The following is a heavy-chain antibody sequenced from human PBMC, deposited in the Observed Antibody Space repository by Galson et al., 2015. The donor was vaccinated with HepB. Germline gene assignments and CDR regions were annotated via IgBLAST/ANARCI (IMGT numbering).Heavy chain of an antibody. D-gene: IGHD2-2*01. Sequence: SVKVSCKASGYTFTSYYMHWVRQAPGQGLEWMGIINPSGGSTSYAQKFQGRVTMTRDTSTSTVYMELSSLRSEATAVYYCARGPPPGVGYCSSTSCYPRGVGAADYWGQGPLVTVSS. V-gene: IGHV1-46*01. CDR1: GYTFTSYY. J-gene: IGHJ4*02. CDR3: ARGPPPGVGYCSSTSCYPRGVGAADY. CDR2: INPSGGST.